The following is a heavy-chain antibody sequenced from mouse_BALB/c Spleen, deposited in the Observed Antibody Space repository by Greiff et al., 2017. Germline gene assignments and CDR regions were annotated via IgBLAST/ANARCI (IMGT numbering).Heavy chain of an antibody. J-gene: IGHJ4*01. Sequence: EVQGVESGGGLVQPGGSRKLSCAASGFTFSSFGMHWVRQAPEKGLEWVAYISSGSSTIYYADTVKGRFTISRDNPKNTLFLQMTSLRSEDTAMYYCARSYGNYYAMDYWGQGTSVTVSS. V-gene: IGHV5-17*02. CDR3: ARSYGNYYAMDY. CDR2: ISSGSSTI. D-gene: IGHD2-1*01. CDR1: GFTFSSFG.